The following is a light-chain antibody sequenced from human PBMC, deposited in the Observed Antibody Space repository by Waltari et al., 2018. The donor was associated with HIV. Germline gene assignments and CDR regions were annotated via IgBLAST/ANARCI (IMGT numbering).Light chain of an antibody. Sequence: EIVMTQSPATLSVSPGERATLSCRASQSISSNLAWYQQKPGQAPRLLIYGASTRATGMPARLSGSGSGTEFTLTISSLQSEDFAVYYCQQYNNWPPWTFGQGTKVEIK. CDR2: GAS. CDR1: QSISSN. V-gene: IGKV3-15*01. J-gene: IGKJ1*01. CDR3: QQYNNWPPWT.